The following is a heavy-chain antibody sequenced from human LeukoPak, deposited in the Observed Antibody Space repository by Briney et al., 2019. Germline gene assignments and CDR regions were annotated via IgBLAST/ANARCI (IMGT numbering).Heavy chain of an antibody. CDR2: ISSDGSIT. Sequence: GGSLTHPCTASEFSFGTYAMHWVRQAPGKGLEWVAVISSDGSITIYPDSVRGRFTISRDNSKNTLYLQMNSLRGEDTALYFCARDPIGGAPDYLAYWGQ. V-gene: IGHV3-30*04. J-gene: IGHJ4*01. CDR3: ARDPIGGAPDYLAY. D-gene: IGHD1-26*01. CDR1: EFSFGTYA.